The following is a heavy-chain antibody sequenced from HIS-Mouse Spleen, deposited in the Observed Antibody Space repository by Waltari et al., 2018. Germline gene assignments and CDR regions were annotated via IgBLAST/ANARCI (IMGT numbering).Heavy chain of an antibody. V-gene: IGHV1-2*02. CDR3: ARSKRITMIVVVINDAFDI. Sequence: QVQLVQSGAEVKKPGASVKVSCKASGYTFTGYYMHWVRQAPGQGLEWMGWINPNSGGTNYAQKFQGRVTMTRDTSISTAYMELSRLRSDDTAVYYCARSKRITMIVVVINDAFDIWGQGTMVTVSS. CDR1: GYTFTGYY. J-gene: IGHJ3*02. CDR2: INPNSGGT. D-gene: IGHD3-22*01.